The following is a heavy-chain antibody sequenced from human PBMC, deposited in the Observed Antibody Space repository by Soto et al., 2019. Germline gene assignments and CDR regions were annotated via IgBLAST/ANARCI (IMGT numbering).Heavy chain of an antibody. V-gene: IGHV5-51*01. CDR3: ARLDSGSYPYYYYYGMDV. CDR2: IYPGDSDS. D-gene: IGHD1-26*01. J-gene: IGHJ6*02. CDR1: GYSFTRYW. Sequence: GEALKVSCKGSGYSFTRYWIGWVRQMPGKGLEWMGGIYPGDSDSRYSPSFQGQVTISADNSISTAYLQWSSLKASDTAMYYCARLDSGSYPYYYYYGMDVWGQGTTVTVSS.